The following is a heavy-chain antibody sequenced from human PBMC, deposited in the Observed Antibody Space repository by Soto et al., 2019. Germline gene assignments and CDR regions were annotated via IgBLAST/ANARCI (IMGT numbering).Heavy chain of an antibody. CDR3: VGDIGLACRSGYMDV. CDR1: GFTFNDFS. D-gene: IGHD2-15*01. CDR2: IDTTSGYI. J-gene: IGHJ6*03. Sequence: EVQLVESGGGLVKPGESLRLSCAASGFTFNDFSMNWVRQAAGRGPEWVSSIDTTSGYIYYADSVKGRFTISRDNAKNSLYLQMYGLRADDTAVYQCVGDIGLACRSGYMDVWGRGTAVTVSS. V-gene: IGHV3-21*01.